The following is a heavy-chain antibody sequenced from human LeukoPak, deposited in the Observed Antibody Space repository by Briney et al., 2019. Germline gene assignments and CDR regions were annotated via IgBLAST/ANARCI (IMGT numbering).Heavy chain of an antibody. Sequence: PGGSLRLSCAASGFTFSSYGMHWVRQAPGKGLEWVAVISYDGSNKYYADSVKGRFTISRDNSKNTLYLQMNSLRAEDAAVYYCAKDGSSYDFDYWGQGTLVTVSS. CDR1: GFTFSSYG. J-gene: IGHJ4*02. CDR2: ISYDGSNK. CDR3: AKDGSSYDFDY. V-gene: IGHV3-30*18. D-gene: IGHD3/OR15-3a*01.